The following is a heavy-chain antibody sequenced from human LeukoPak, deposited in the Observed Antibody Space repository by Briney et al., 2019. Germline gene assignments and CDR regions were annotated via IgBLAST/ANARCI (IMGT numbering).Heavy chain of an antibody. D-gene: IGHD3-10*01. CDR1: GGFFSGYY. Sequence: SETLSLTCAVYGGFFSGYYCSWIRQPPGKELECIEEINHSGSTNYNPSLKSRVTISVDTSKNQVSLKLSSVTAADTAVYYCARGKGTYYGWGSYYSDYWGQGTLVTVSS. V-gene: IGHV4-34*01. CDR2: INHSGST. CDR3: ARGKGTYYGWGSYYSDY. J-gene: IGHJ4*02.